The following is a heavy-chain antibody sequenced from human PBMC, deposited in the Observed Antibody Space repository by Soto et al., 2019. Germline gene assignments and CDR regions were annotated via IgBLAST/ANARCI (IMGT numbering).Heavy chain of an antibody. D-gene: IGHD1-26*01. CDR1: GDSISIFGYY. V-gene: IGHV4-31*03. CDR2: ISYGGTT. CDR3: ARRETEIRWAVDI. J-gene: IGHJ3*02. Sequence: QVQLQESGPGLVKPSQTLSLTCTVSGDSISIFGYYWRWARQHPGKGLEWIGYISYGGTTYYNPSLKSRIAISADTSKNQSPLILNSVTAADTAVYYGARRETEIRWAVDIWGQGAMVTVSS.